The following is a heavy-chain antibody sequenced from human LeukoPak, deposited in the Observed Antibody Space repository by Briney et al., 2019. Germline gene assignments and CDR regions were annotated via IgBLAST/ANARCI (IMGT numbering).Heavy chain of an antibody. Sequence: PGGSLRLSCAASGFTFSSYWMSWVRQAPGKGLEGVANINQDGSEKYYVDSVKGRFTISRDNAKNSLYLQMNSLRAEDTAVYYCARDVLGYCTNGVCYTGYFDYWGQGTLVAVSS. V-gene: IGHV3-7*01. CDR3: ARDVLGYCTNGVCYTGYFDY. CDR1: GFTFSSYW. CDR2: INQDGSEK. D-gene: IGHD2-8*01. J-gene: IGHJ4*02.